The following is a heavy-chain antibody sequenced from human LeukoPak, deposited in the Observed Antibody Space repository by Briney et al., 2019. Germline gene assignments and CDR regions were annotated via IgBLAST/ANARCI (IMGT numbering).Heavy chain of an antibody. CDR2: ISWNSGSI. J-gene: IGHJ4*02. CDR1: GFTFDDYA. Sequence: PGGSLRLSCAASGFTFDDYAMHWVRQAPGKGLEWVSGISWNSGSIGYADSVKGRFTISRDNAKNSLYLQMNSLRAEDTALYYCAKDRLDILTVALDYWGQGTLVTVSS. V-gene: IGHV3-9*01. D-gene: IGHD3-9*01. CDR3: AKDRLDILTVALDY.